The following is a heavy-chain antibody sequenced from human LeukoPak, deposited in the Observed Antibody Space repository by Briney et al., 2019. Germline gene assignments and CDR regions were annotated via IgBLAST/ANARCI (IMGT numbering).Heavy chain of an antibody. D-gene: IGHD4-17*01. J-gene: IGHJ6*03. CDR3: ARDRPYGDEGYYMDV. CDR2: IYSGGST. Sequence: GGSLRLSCAASGFTVSSNYMSWVRQAPGKGLEWVSVIYSGGSTYYADSVKGRFTISRDNSKSTLYIQMNSLRAEDTAVYYCARDRPYGDEGYYMDVWGKGTTVTVSS. V-gene: IGHV3-53*01. CDR1: GFTVSSNY.